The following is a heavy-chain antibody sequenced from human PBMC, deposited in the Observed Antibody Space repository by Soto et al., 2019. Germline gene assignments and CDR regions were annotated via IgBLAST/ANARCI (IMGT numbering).Heavy chain of an antibody. J-gene: IGHJ6*03. CDR3: ARGNSNYRYYYYYYMDV. CDR1: GYTFTSYG. Sequence: ASVKVSCKASGYTFTSYGISWVRQAPGQGLEWMGWISAYNGNTNYAQKLQGRVTMTTDTSTSTAYMELRSLRSDDTAVYYCARGNSNYRYYYYYYMDVWGKGTTVTV. D-gene: IGHD4-4*01. CDR2: ISAYNGNT. V-gene: IGHV1-18*01.